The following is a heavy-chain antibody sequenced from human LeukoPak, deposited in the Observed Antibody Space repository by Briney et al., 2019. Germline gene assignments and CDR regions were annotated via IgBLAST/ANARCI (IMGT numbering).Heavy chain of an antibody. Sequence: SETLSLTXTVSGGSISSSSYYWGWIRQPPGKGLEWIGSIYYSGSTYYNPSLKSRVTISVDTSKKQFSLKLSFVTAADTAVYYCAGGGGFDIWGRGTMVTVSS. D-gene: IGHD3-16*01. J-gene: IGHJ3*02. CDR3: AGGGGFDI. V-gene: IGHV4-39*01. CDR1: GGSISSSSYY. CDR2: IYYSGST.